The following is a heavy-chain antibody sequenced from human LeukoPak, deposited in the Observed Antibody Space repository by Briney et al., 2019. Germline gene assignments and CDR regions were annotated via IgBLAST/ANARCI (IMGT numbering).Heavy chain of an antibody. CDR1: GGSFSGYY. CDR3: ARGRWDYYGSGNYYNYYYFYMDV. Sequence: PSETLSLTCAVYGGSFSGYYWSWIRQPPGKGLEWIGEINHSGNTNYNLSLKSRVTISVDTSKNQFSLKLSSVTAADTAVYYCARGRWDYYGSGNYYNYYYFYMDVWGKGTTVTVSS. CDR2: INHSGNT. V-gene: IGHV4-34*01. J-gene: IGHJ6*03. D-gene: IGHD3-10*01.